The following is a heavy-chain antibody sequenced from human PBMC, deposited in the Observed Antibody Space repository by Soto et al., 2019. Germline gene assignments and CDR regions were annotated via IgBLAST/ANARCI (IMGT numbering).Heavy chain of an antibody. J-gene: IGHJ4*02. V-gene: IGHV3-23*01. Sequence: GGSLRLSCAASGFTFSSYAMSWVRQAPGKGLEWVSAISGSGGSTYYADSVKGRFTISRDNSKNTLYLQMNSLRAEDTAVYYCAKGYYYDSSGYYPALAYWGQGTLVTVSS. D-gene: IGHD3-22*01. CDR1: GFTFSSYA. CDR3: AKGYYYDSSGYYPALAY. CDR2: ISGSGGST.